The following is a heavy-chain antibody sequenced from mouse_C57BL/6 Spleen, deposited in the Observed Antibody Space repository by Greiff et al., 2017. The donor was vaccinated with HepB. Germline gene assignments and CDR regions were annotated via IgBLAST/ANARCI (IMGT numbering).Heavy chain of an antibody. CDR2: ISYDGSN. Sequence: EVQLQESGPGLVKPSQSLSLTCSVTGYSITSGYYWNWIRQFPGNKLEWMGYISYDGSNNYNPSLKNRISITRDTSKNQFFLKLNSVTTEDTATYYCARDSIYYDPWYFDVWGTGTTVTVSS. CDR3: ARDSIYYDPWYFDV. D-gene: IGHD2-4*01. V-gene: IGHV3-6*01. J-gene: IGHJ1*03. CDR1: GYSITSGYY.